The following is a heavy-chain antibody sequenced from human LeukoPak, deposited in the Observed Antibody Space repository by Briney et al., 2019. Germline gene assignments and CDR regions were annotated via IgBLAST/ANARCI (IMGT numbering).Heavy chain of an antibody. Sequence: GGPLRLSCAASGFTVSSNYMSWVRQAPGKGLEWVSVIYSGGSTYYADSVKGRFTISRDNSKNTLYLQMNSLRAEDTAVYYCARTVQGVIDYWGQGTLVTVSS. CDR3: ARTVQGVIDY. CDR1: GFTVSSNY. D-gene: IGHD3-10*01. CDR2: IYSGGST. J-gene: IGHJ4*02. V-gene: IGHV3-53*01.